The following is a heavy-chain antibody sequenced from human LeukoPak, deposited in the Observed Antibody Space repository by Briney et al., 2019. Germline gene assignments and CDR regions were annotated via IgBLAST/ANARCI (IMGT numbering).Heavy chain of an antibody. D-gene: IGHD3-3*01. CDR3: TTEGVGGGAFNI. CDR1: GFTFSNAW. CDR2: IKSKTDGGTT. J-gene: IGHJ3*02. Sequence: GGSLRLSCAASGFTFSNAWMSWVRQAPGKGLEWVGRIKSKTDGGTTDYAAPVKGRFTISRDDSKNTLYLQMNSLKTEDTAVYFCTTEGVGGGAFNIWGQGTMVTVSS. V-gene: IGHV3-15*01.